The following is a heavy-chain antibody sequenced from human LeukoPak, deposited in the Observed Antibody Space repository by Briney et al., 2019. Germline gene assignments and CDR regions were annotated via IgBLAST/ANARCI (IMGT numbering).Heavy chain of an antibody. Sequence: SETLSLTCAVSGGSISSGGYSWSWIRQPPGKGLEWIGSIYYSGSTYYNPSLKSRVTISVDTSKNQFSLKLSSVTAADTAVYYCARSPPGDTAMAPGYWGRGTLVTVSS. CDR3: ARSPPGDTAMAPGY. J-gene: IGHJ4*02. D-gene: IGHD5-18*01. CDR2: IYYSGST. CDR1: GGSISSGGYS. V-gene: IGHV4-30-4*07.